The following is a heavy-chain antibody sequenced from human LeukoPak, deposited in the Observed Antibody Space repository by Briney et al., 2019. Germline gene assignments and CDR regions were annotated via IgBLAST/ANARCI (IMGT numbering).Heavy chain of an antibody. Sequence: GGSLRLSCAASGFTFSSYAMHWVRQAPGKGLEWVAVISYDGSNKYYADSVKGRFTISRDNSKNTLYLQMNSLRAEDTAVYYCAKDVGLVVVQIDYWGQGALVTVSS. CDR3: AKDVGLVVVQIDY. J-gene: IGHJ4*02. D-gene: IGHD3-22*01. CDR1: GFTFSSYA. CDR2: ISYDGSNK. V-gene: IGHV3-30*04.